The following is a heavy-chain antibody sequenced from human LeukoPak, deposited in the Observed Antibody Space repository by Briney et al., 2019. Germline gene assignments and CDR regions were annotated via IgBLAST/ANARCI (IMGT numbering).Heavy chain of an antibody. D-gene: IGHD3-3*01. Sequence: GGSLRLSCVASGLAFSSYSMHWVRQAPGKGLEWVGVISYDGSDGYYTDSVKGRFTISRDNSKNTVYLQMNSLRADETAVYYCARDFTPEWFDIHWGQGTLVTVS. J-gene: IGHJ4*02. CDR3: ARDFTPEWFDIH. V-gene: IGHV3-30*04. CDR1: GLAFSSYS. CDR2: ISYDGSDG.